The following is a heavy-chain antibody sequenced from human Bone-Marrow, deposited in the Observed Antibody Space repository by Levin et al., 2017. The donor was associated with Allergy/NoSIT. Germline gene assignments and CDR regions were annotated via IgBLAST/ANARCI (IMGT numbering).Heavy chain of an antibody. CDR1: GFSLSTSGVG. CDR2: IYWDDDK. V-gene: IGHV2-5*02. D-gene: IGHD3-22*01. Sequence: SGPTLVKPTQTLTLTCTFSGFSLSTSGVGVGWIRQPPGKALEWLALIYWDDDKRYSSALKSRLTITKDTSKNQVVLTMTNMDPVDTATYYCAHSMLHYYDSSAQHAFDIWGQGTMVTVSS. CDR3: AHSMLHYYDSSAQHAFDI. J-gene: IGHJ3*02.